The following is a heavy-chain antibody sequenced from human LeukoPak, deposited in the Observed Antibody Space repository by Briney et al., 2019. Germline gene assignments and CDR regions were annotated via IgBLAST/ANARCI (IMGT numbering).Heavy chain of an antibody. CDR1: GFTFSSYV. J-gene: IGHJ4*01. CDR2: ISYDGSNK. CDR3: ARNTPPSYVWGSYQGSFDY. V-gene: IGHV3-30*03. Sequence: GGSLRLSCAASGFTFSSYVMHWVRPAPGKGLDWVAVISYDGSNKYYVDFVKGRFTISRENSKNTLYLQMNSLRAEDTAVYYCARNTPPSYVWGSYQGSFDYWGQGTLVTVSS. D-gene: IGHD3-16*02.